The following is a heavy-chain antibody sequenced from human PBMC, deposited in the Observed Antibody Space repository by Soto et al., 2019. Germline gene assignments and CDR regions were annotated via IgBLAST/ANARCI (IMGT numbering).Heavy chain of an antibody. V-gene: IGHV4-34*01. J-gene: IGHJ5*02. CDR2: INHSGST. Sequence: PSETLSLTXAVYGGSFSGYYWSWIRQPPGKGLEWIGEINHSGSTNYNPSLKSRVTISVDTSKNQFSLKLSSVTAADTAVYYCARAIFGVVMGGDWFDPWGQGTLVTVSS. CDR3: ARAIFGVVMGGDWFDP. D-gene: IGHD3-3*01. CDR1: GGSFSGYY.